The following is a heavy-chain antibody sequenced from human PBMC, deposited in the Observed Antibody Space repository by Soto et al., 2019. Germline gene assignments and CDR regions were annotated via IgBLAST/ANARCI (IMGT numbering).Heavy chain of an antibody. CDR1: GFTFSSYN. J-gene: IGHJ6*03. Sequence: EVQLVESGGGLVQPGGSLRLSCAASGFTFSSYNMNWVRQAPGKGLEWISDISLSSSTIFYADSVKGRFTISRDNTKNSLYLQMNSLRAEDTAVYYCARDSRNYYYYMGVWGKGTTVTVSS. CDR3: ARDSRNYYYYMGV. V-gene: IGHV3-48*01. CDR2: ISLSSSTI.